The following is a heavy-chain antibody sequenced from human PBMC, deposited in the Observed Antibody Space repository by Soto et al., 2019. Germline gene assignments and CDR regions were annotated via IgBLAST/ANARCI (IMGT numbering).Heavy chain of an antibody. CDR3: AGSLGELSNWFDP. J-gene: IGHJ5*02. D-gene: IGHD3-16*02. CDR2: IYHSGST. Sequence: SETLSLTCAVSCGSISSGGYSWSWIRQPPGKGLEWIGYIYHSGSTYYNPSLKSRVTISVDRSKNQFSLKLSSVTAADTAVYYCAGSLGELSNWFDPWGQGTLVTVSS. CDR1: CGSISSGGYS. V-gene: IGHV4-30-2*01.